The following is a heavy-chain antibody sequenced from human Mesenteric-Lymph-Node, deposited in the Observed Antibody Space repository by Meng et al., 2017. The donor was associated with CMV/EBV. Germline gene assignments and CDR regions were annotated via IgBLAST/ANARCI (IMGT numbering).Heavy chain of an antibody. CDR3: ARLGDARNFDY. CDR1: GFTGSGNY. D-gene: IGHD3-16*01. Sequence: LSCVVSGFTGSGNYMSWVRQAPGKGLEWLSVIYSGDTPYYADSVKGRFTIFSDNSKNTLYLQMNSLRAEDTAVYYCARLGDARNFDYWGQGTLVTVSS. J-gene: IGHJ4*02. V-gene: IGHV3-66*01. CDR2: IYSGDTP.